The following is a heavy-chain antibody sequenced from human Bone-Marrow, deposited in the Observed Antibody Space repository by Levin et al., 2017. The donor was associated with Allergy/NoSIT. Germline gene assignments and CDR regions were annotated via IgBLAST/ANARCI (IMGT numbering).Heavy chain of an antibody. J-gene: IGHJ2*01. CDR1: GFTFRTYW. Sequence: GESLKISCAASGFTFRTYWMNWVRQAPGKGLEWVAIIKQDGSEKYYVGSVKGRFAISRDNAKNSLYLQMNSLRAEDTAVYYCARVVAVAGTTWYFDLWGRGTLVTVSS. V-gene: IGHV3-7*03. CDR2: IKQDGSEK. CDR3: ARVVAVAGTTWYFDL. D-gene: IGHD6-19*01.